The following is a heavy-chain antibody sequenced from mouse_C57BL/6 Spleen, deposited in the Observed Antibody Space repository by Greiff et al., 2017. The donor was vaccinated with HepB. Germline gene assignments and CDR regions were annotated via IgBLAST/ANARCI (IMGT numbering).Heavy chain of an antibody. Sequence: QVQLQQPGAELVMPGASVKLSCKASGYTFTSYWMHWVKQRPGQGLEWIGEIDPSDSYTNYNQKFKGKSTLTVDKSSSTAYMQLSSLTSEDSAVYYCASRIYYDKDAMDYWGQGTSVTVSS. V-gene: IGHV1-69*01. CDR2: IDPSDSYT. CDR1: GYTFTSYW. CDR3: ASRIYYDKDAMDY. J-gene: IGHJ4*01. D-gene: IGHD2-4*01.